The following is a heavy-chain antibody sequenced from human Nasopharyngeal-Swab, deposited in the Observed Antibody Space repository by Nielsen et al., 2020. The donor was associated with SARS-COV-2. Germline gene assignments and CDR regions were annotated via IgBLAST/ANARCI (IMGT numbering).Heavy chain of an antibody. CDR1: GGTFSSYA. J-gene: IGHJ4*02. V-gene: IGHV1-8*02. Sequence: ASVKVSCKASGGTFSSYAISWVRQATGQGLEWMGWMNPNSGNTGYAQKFQGRVTMTRNTSISTAYMELSSLRSEDTAVYYCASGAAAGFGYWGQGTLVTVSS. CDR2: MNPNSGNT. CDR3: ASGAAAGFGY. D-gene: IGHD6-13*01.